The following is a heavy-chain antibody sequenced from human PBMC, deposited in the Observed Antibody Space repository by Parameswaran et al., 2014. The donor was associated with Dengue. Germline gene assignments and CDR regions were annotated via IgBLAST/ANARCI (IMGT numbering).Heavy chain of an antibody. D-gene: IGHD3-3*01. Sequence: RQPPGKGLEWIGEINHSGSTNYNPSLKSRVTISVDTSKNQFSLKLSSVTAADTAVYYCARAGPSDFWSGYYNYYYGMDVWGQGTTVTVSS. CDR3: ARAGPSDFWSGYYNYYYGMDV. V-gene: IGHV4-34*01. J-gene: IGHJ6*02. CDR2: INHSGST.